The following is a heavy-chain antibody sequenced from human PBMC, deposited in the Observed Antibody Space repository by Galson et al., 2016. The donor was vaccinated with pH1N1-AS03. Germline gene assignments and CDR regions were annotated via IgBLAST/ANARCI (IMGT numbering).Heavy chain of an antibody. J-gene: IGHJ3*02. V-gene: IGHV1-18*01. CDR3: ARDRGFRPDTFDI. Sequence: SVKVSCKASGYTFTNFGIIWVRQAPGQGLEWLGWISAYSGNTDYAQSLQGRVSMTTDPSTSPAYMELTSLTSDDTAVYYCARDRGFRPDTFDIWGQGTWVTVSS. D-gene: IGHD2-15*01. CDR2: ISAYSGNT. CDR1: GYTFTNFG.